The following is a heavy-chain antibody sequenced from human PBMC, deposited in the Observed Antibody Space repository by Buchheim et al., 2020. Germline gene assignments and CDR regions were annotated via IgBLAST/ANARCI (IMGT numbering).Heavy chain of an antibody. CDR3: ARDKGGYSSSWVIDY. V-gene: IGHV3-33*01. CDR1: GFTFSSYG. J-gene: IGHJ4*02. D-gene: IGHD6-6*01. Sequence: QVQLVESGGGVVQPGRSLRLSCAASGFTFSSYGMHWVRQAPGKGLEWVAVIWYDGSNKYYADSVKGRFTISRDNSKNTLYLQMNSLRAEDTAVYYCARDKGGYSSSWVIDYWGQGTL. CDR2: IWYDGSNK.